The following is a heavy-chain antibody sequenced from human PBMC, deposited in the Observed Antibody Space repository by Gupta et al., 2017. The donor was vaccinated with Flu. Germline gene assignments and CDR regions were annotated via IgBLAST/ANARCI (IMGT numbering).Heavy chain of an antibody. J-gene: IGHJ5*02. D-gene: IGHD2-15*01. CDR3: LSPPHCSGGSCLGFDP. V-gene: IGHV3-48*03. Sequence: PGKGLEWVSYISSSGSTIYYADSVKGRFTISRDNAKNSLYLQMNSLRAEDTAVYYCLSPPHCSGGSCLGFDPWGQGTLVTVSS. CDR2: ISSSGSTI.